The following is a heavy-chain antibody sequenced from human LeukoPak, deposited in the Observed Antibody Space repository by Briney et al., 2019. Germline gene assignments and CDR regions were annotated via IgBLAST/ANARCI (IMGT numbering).Heavy chain of an antibody. J-gene: IGHJ6*03. CDR2: ISAYNGNT. D-gene: IGHD4-17*01. CDR1: GYTFTSYG. Sequence: ASVKVSCKASGYTFTSYGISWVRQAPGQGLEWMGWISAYNGNTNYAQKLQGRVTMTTDTSTSTAYMELRSLRSDDTAVYYCARASDYVPYYYYMDVWGKGTTVTVFS. V-gene: IGHV1-18*01. CDR3: ARASDYVPYYYYMDV.